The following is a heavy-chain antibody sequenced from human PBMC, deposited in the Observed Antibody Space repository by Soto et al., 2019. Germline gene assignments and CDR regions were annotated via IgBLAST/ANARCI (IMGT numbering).Heavy chain of an antibody. CDR3: ARGRTIFYCSGGSCYLGWFDP. D-gene: IGHD2-15*01. J-gene: IGHJ5*02. V-gene: IGHV4-34*01. CDR2: INHSGST. CDR1: GGSFSGYY. Sequence: QVQLQQWGAGLLKPSETLSLTCAVYGGSFSGYYWIWIRQPPGKGLEWIGEINHSGSTNYNPSLKSRVTISVDTSKNQFSLKLSSVTAADTAVYYCARGRTIFYCSGGSCYLGWFDPWGQGTLVTVSS.